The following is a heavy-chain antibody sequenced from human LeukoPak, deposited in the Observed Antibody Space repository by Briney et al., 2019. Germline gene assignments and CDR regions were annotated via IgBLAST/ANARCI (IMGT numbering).Heavy chain of an antibody. CDR2: IYYSGST. J-gene: IGHJ6*02. D-gene: IGHD6-13*01. CDR3: ARGYSSSWYSCLDV. CDR1: GGSISSYY. V-gene: IGHV4-59*08. Sequence: SETLSLTCTVSGGSISSYYWSWIRQPPGKGLEWIGYIYYSGSTNYNPSLKSRVTISVDTSKNQFSLKLSSVTAADTAVYYCARGYSSSWYSCLDVWGQGTTVTVSS.